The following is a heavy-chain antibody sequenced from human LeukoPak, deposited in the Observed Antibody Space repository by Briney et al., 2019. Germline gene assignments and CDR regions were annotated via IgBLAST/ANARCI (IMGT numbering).Heavy chain of an antibody. V-gene: IGHV4-34*01. D-gene: IGHD6-13*01. CDR3: ARGDDSSRSFDY. CDR2: INHSGST. Sequence: SETLSLTCAVYGGSFSGYYWSWIRQPPGKGLEWIGEINHSGSTNYNPSLKSRVTISVDTPKNQFSLKLSSVTAADTAVYYCARGDDSSRSFDYWGQGTLVTVSS. J-gene: IGHJ4*02. CDR1: GGSFSGYY.